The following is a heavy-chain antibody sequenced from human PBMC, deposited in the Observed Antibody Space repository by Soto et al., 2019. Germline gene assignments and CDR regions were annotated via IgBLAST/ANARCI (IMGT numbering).Heavy chain of an antibody. CDR1: GYTFTSYY. D-gene: IGHD6-6*01. CDR2: INPSGGST. V-gene: IGHV1-46*01. CDR3: ARVSKLVAPKDGKSAYFYAMDV. Sequence: ASVKVSCKASGYTFTSYYMHWVRQAPGQGLEWMGIINPSGGSTSYAQKFQGRVTMTRDTSTSTVYMELSSLRSEDAAVYFCARVSKLVAPKDGKSAYFYAMDVWGPGTTVTVSS. J-gene: IGHJ6*02.